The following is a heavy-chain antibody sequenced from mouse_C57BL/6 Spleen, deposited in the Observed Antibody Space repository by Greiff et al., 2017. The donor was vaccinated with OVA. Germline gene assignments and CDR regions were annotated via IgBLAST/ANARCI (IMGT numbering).Heavy chain of an antibody. D-gene: IGHD1-1*01. CDR2: IDPSDSYT. Sequence: QVQLQQSGAELVKPGASVKLSCKASGYTFTSYWMQWVKQRPGQGLEWIGEIDPSDSYTNYNQKFKGKATLTVDTSSSTAYMQLSSLTSEDSAVYYCARAGDYYGSSYYFDYWGQGTTLTVSS. CDR3: ARAGDYYGSSYYFDY. J-gene: IGHJ2*01. CDR1: GYTFTSYW. V-gene: IGHV1-50*01.